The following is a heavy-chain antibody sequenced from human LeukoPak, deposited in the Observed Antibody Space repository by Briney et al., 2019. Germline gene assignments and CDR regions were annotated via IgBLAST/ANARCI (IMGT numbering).Heavy chain of an antibody. CDR1: GYTFTGYY. D-gene: IGHD3-10*02. V-gene: IGHV1-2*06. J-gene: IGHJ6*03. CDR3: ARDFLGSYYYYYYMDV. Sequence: VKVSCKASGYTFTGYYMHWVRQAPGQGLEWMGRINPNSGGTNYAQKFQGRVTMTRDTSISTDYMELSRLRSDDTAVYYCARDFLGSYYYYYYMDVWGKGTTVTVSS. CDR2: INPNSGGT.